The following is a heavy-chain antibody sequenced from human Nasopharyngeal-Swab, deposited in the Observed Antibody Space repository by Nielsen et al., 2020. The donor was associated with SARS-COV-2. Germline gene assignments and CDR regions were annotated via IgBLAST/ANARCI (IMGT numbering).Heavy chain of an antibody. CDR2: MKPSGRT. Sequence: SETLSLTCAVCGGSLSDYHGSWIRQPPGKGLEWIGEMKPSGRTNYNPSLKNRVAISIDTSKNQFFLNLRSVSAADTAVFYCAGHPADFDYWGQGTLVTVSS. CDR1: GGSLSDYH. J-gene: IGHJ4*02. CDR3: AGHPADFDY. V-gene: IGHV4-34*01.